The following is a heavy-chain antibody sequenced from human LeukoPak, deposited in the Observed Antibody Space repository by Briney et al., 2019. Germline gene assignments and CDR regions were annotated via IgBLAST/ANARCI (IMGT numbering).Heavy chain of an antibody. D-gene: IGHD2-8*02. V-gene: IGHV3-11*01. CDR3: ARGSWMLFNYYMDV. CDR1: GFTFSDYY. Sequence: GGSLRLSCAASGFTFSDYYMSWIRQAPGKELEWVSYISSSGRTIYYADSVKGRFTISRDDAKNSLFLQMSSLRAEDTAVYYCARGSWMLFNYYMDVWGKGTTVTVSS. J-gene: IGHJ6*03. CDR2: ISSSGRTI.